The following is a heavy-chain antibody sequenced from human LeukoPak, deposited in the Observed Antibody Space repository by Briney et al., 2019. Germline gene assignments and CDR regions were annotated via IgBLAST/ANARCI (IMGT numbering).Heavy chain of an antibody. D-gene: IGHD3-22*01. CDR2: NYYSGTT. V-gene: IGHV4-31*03. J-gene: IGHJ4*02. Sequence: PSQTLSLTCTVSGGSVNRGGYYWTCIRPHPGEGLEWVGSNYYSGTTYYNPSLKSRVIISVDTSKNQFSLKLSSVTAADTAVYYCARGGYDSSGHYVYYFDYWGQGTLVTVSS. CDR3: ARGGYDSSGHYVYYFDY. CDR1: GGSVNRGGYY.